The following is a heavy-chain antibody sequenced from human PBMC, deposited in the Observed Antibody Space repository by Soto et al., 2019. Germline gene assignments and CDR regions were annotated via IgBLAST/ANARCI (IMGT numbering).Heavy chain of an antibody. Sequence: QVQLQESGPGLVKPSETLSLTCTVSGGSVSSGSYYWSWIRQPPGKGLEWIGYIYYSGSTNYNPSLKSRVTISVDTSKNQFSLKLRSVTAADTAVYYCASSYYDVARYYYYGMDVWGQGTTVTVSS. CDR1: GGSVSSGSYY. CDR3: ASSYYDVARYYYYGMDV. D-gene: IGHD3-22*01. J-gene: IGHJ6*02. CDR2: IYYSGST. V-gene: IGHV4-61*01.